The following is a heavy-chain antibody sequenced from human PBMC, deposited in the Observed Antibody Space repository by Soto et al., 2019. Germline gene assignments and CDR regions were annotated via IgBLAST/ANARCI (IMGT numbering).Heavy chain of an antibody. D-gene: IGHD3-10*01. J-gene: IGHJ6*02. CDR1: GFTFSSYG. Sequence: PGGSLRLSCAASGFTFSSYGMHWVRQAPGKGLEWVAVISYDGSNKYYADSVKGRFTISRDNSKNTLYLQMNSLRAEDTAVYYCAKDALGSTYYYGMEVWGQGTTVTVSS. CDR2: ISYDGSNK. CDR3: AKDALGSTYYYGMEV. V-gene: IGHV3-30*18.